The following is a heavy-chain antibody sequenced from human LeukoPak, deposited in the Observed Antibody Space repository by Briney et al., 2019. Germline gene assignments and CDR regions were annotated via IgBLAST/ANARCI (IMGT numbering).Heavy chain of an antibody. Sequence: QPGGSLRLSCAASGFTFSSYEMNWVRQAPGKGLEWVSYISSSGSTIYYADSVKGRLTISRDNAKNSLYLQMNSLRAEDTAVYYCARNIAVAGRRFDSWGQGTLVTVSS. J-gene: IGHJ4*02. V-gene: IGHV3-48*03. CDR2: ISSSGSTI. D-gene: IGHD6-13*01. CDR3: ARNIAVAGRRFDS. CDR1: GFTFSSYE.